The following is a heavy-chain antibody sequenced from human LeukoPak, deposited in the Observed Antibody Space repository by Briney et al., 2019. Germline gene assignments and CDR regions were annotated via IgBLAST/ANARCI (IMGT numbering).Heavy chain of an antibody. Sequence: GGSLRHSCAASGFTFSSYAMSWVRQAPGKGLEWVSAISGSGGSTYYADSVKGRFTISRDNSKNTLYLQMNSLRAEDTAVYYCASLINIVVVIAILLAWFDPWGQGTLVTVSS. CDR3: ASLINIVVVIAILLAWFDP. J-gene: IGHJ5*02. CDR1: GFTFSSYA. D-gene: IGHD2-21*01. V-gene: IGHV3-23*01. CDR2: ISGSGGST.